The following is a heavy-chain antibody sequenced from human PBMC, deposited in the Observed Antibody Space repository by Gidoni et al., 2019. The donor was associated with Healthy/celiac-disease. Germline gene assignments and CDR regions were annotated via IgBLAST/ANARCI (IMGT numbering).Heavy chain of an antibody. J-gene: IGHJ4*02. CDR1: GFTVSSNY. V-gene: IGHV3-66*02. CDR3: AREGDYSKFDY. CDR2: IYSGGST. Sequence: EVQLVASGGGLVQPGGSLRLSCAASGFTVSSNYMGWVRQGPGKGLEWVSVIYSGGSTYYADSVKGRVTITRDNSKNTLYLQMNSLRAEDTAVYYCAREGDYSKFDYWGQGTLVTVSS. D-gene: IGHD4-4*01.